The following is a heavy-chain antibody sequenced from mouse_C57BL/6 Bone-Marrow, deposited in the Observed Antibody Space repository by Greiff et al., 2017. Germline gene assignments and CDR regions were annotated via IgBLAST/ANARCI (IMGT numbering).Heavy chain of an antibody. CDR1: GYAFTNYL. D-gene: IGHD4-1*01. CDR2: INPGSGGT. J-gene: IGHJ2*01. Sequence: QVQLKQSGAELVRPGTSVKVSCKASGYAFTNYLIEGVKQRPGQGLEWIGVINPGSGGTNYNEKFKGKATLTADKSSSTAYMQLSSLTSEDSAVYFCARGGDWAPFDYWGQGTTLTVSS. CDR3: ARGGDWAPFDY. V-gene: IGHV1-54*01.